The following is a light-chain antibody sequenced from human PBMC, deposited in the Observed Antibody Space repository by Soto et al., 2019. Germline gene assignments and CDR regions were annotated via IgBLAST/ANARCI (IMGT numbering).Light chain of an antibody. J-gene: IGKJ2*01. Sequence: EIVLTQSPGTLSLSPGERGTLSCRASQSVSSNYLAWYQQKPGQAPRLLIYGASRRATGIPDRFSGSGSGTDFTLSISKRDPEDSAVYHCQQYGGSPLFTFGQGTKLEI. V-gene: IGKV3-20*01. CDR2: GAS. CDR3: QQYGGSPLFT. CDR1: QSVSSNY.